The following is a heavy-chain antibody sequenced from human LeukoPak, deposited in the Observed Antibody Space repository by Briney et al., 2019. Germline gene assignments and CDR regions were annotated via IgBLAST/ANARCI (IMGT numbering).Heavy chain of an antibody. CDR3: ARGVDL. CDR1: GGPLSGYY. V-gene: IGHV4-34*01. J-gene: IGHJ2*01. CDR2: ISHSGRP. Sequence: PAGTLSLTCGVSGGPLSGYYWRWIRQHPGGGLEWLGEISHSGRPNYYPSLKSPLTISGYTSKKQFSLNLTSVTAADTGVYYCARGVDLWGRGTPVTVSS.